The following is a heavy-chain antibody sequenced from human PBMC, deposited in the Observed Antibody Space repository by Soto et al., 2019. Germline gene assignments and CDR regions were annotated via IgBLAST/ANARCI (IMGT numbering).Heavy chain of an antibody. D-gene: IGHD3-16*01. Sequence: QITLKESGPTLVKPTQTLTLTCTFSGFSLTNRGVGVGWIRQPPGKALERLPLLFWDDDKRYSPSLPSRLSITKDPSKNQVVLTMTNVDPVDTATYYCAHIPHYYQYDWFDPWGQGTLVSVSS. CDR1: GFSLTNRGVG. V-gene: IGHV2-5*02. CDR2: LFWDDDK. CDR3: AHIPHYYQYDWFDP. J-gene: IGHJ5*02.